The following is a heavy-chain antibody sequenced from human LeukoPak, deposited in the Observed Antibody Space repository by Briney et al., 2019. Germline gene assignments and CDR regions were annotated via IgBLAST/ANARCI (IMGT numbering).Heavy chain of an antibody. CDR2: INPNSGGT. CDR1: GYTFTGYY. D-gene: IGHD6-13*01. J-gene: IGHJ6*02. CDR3: ARDDQQLVPRPDYYYGMDA. V-gene: IGHV1-2*02. Sequence: ASVKVSCKASGYTFTGYYMHWVRQAPGQGLEWMGWINPNSGGTNYAQKFQGRVTMTRDTSISTAYMELSRLRSDDTAVYHCARDDQQLVPRPDYYYGMDAWGQGTTVTVSS.